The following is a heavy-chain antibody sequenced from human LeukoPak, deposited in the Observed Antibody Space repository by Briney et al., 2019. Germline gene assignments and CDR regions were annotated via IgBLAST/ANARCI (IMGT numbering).Heavy chain of an antibody. Sequence: GGSLRLSCAASGFTLSSYWMHWVRQAPGKGLVWVSRINSDGSSTSYADSVKGRFTISRDNAKNTLYLQMNSLRAEDTAVYYCARAYIVATPPDYWGQGTLVTVSS. CDR2: INSDGSST. D-gene: IGHD5-12*01. CDR3: ARAYIVATPPDY. J-gene: IGHJ4*02. CDR1: GFTLSSYW. V-gene: IGHV3-74*01.